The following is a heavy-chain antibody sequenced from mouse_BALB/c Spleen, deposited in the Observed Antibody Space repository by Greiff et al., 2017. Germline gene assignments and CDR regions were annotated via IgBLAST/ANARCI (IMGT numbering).Heavy chain of an antibody. V-gene: IGHV1S22*01. CDR3: TRGRWSYAMDY. CDR1: GYTFTSYW. CDR2: IYPGSGST. J-gene: IGHJ4*01. Sequence: LQQPGSELVRPGASVKLSCKASGYTFTSYWMHWVKQRHGQGLEWIGNIYPGSGSTNYDEKFKSKGTLTVDTSSSTAYMHLSSLTSEDSAVYYCTRGRWSYAMDYWGQGTSVTVSS. D-gene: IGHD1-1*02.